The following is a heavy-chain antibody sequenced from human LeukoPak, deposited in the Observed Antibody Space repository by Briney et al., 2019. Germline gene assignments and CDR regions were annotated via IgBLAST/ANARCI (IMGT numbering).Heavy chain of an antibody. CDR1: GFTFDDYA. D-gene: IGHD2/OR15-2a*01. CDR2: ISWNSGRI. J-gene: IGHJ4*02. CDR3: ARALGTTLFDY. Sequence: GGSLRLSCAASGFTFDDYAMHWVRQAPGKGLEWVSGISWNSGRIGYADSVKGRFTISRDNAKNSLYLQMNSLRVEDSAVYYCARALGTTLFDYWGQGTLVTVSS. V-gene: IGHV3-9*01.